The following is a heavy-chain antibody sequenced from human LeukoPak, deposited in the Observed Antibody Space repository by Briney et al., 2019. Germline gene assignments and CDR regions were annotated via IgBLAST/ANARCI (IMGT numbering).Heavy chain of an antibody. J-gene: IGHJ6*02. Sequence: SETLSLTCTVSGGSISSYYWSWIRQPPGEGLEWIGYIYYSGSTNYNPSLKSRVTISVDTSKNQFSLKLSFVTAADTAVYYCARDRTTVTTQPYYYYYGMDVWGQGTTVTVSS. CDR3: ARDRTTVTTQPYYYYYGMDV. CDR1: GGSISSYY. D-gene: IGHD4-11*01. V-gene: IGHV4-59*01. CDR2: IYYSGST.